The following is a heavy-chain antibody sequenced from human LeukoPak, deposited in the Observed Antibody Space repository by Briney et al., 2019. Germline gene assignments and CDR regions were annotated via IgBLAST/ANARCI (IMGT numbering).Heavy chain of an antibody. CDR1: GDSISSYY. J-gene: IGHJ5*02. CDR2: IHYSGST. Sequence: PSETLSLTCTVSGDSISSYYWSWIRQPPGKGLEWIGYIHYSGSTTYNPSLRSRITISVDASKNQFSLNLSSVTAADTAVYYCARIVGYGGYINGPNWFDPWGQGTLVTVSS. D-gene: IGHD5-12*01. CDR3: ARIVGYGGYINGPNWFDP. V-gene: IGHV4-59*08.